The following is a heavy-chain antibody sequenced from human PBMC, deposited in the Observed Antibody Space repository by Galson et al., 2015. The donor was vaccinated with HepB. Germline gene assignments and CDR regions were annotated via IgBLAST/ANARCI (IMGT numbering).Heavy chain of an antibody. CDR2: IKSKTDGGTT. CDR3: TTDTYYDFWSGYLEGY. J-gene: IGHJ4*02. D-gene: IGHD3-3*01. Sequence: SLRLSCAASGFTFSNAWMSWVRQAPGKGLEWVGRIKSKTDGGTTDYAAPVKGRFTISRDDSKNTLYLQMNSLKTEDTAVYYCTTDTYYDFWSGYLEGYWGQGTLVTVSS. CDR1: GFTFSNAW. V-gene: IGHV3-15*01.